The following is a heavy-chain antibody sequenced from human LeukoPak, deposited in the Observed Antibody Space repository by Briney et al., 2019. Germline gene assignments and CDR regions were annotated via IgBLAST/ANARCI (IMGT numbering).Heavy chain of an antibody. CDR2: INHSGST. CDR3: ARGKKSSSWSSDY. J-gene: IGHJ4*02. CDR1: GGSFSGYY. Sequence: SETPSLTCAVYGGSFSGYYWSWIRQPPGKGLEWIGEINHSGSTNYNPSLKSRVTISVDTSKNQFSLKLSSVTAADTAVYYCARGKKSSSWSSDYWGQGTLVTVSS. V-gene: IGHV4-34*01. D-gene: IGHD6-13*01.